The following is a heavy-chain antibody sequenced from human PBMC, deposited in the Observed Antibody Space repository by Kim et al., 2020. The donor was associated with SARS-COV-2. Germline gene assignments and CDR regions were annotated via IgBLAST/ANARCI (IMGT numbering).Heavy chain of an antibody. CDR2: IGTDSRYI. V-gene: IGHV3-11*05. CDR1: GFSFSNYN. Sequence: GGSLRLSCSGTGFSFSNYNMSWIRQAPGKGLAWVSYIGTDSRYIVYAHSVMGRFTVTRDNAKNTLYLQMKTLGAEASAVYYCARGGGPSYYHGMDVWGRGTTVAVSS. J-gene: IGHJ6*02. CDR3: ARGGGPSYYHGMDV.